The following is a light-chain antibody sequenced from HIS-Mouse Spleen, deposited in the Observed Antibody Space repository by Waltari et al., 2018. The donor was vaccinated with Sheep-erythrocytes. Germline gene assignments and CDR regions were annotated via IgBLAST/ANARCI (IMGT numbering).Light chain of an antibody. CDR2: DVS. CDR1: SSDVGGDNY. J-gene: IGLJ1*01. CDR3: CSYAGSYNHV. V-gene: IGLV2-11*01. Sequence: QSALTQPRSVSGSPGQSVTISCTGTSSDVGGDNYVSWYQQHPGKATKLMIYDVSKRPSGVPDRFSGSKSGNTASLTISGLQAEDEADYYCCSYAGSYNHVFATGTKVTVL.